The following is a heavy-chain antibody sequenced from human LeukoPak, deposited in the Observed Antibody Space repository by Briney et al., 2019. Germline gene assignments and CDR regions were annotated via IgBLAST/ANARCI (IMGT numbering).Heavy chain of an antibody. J-gene: IGHJ4*02. CDR3: AREIIAVAVGLDY. CDR1: GGSISSGDYY. D-gene: IGHD6-19*01. Sequence: SQTLSLTCTVSGGSISSGDYYWSWIRQPPGKGPEWIGYIYYSGSTYYNPSLKSRVTISVDTSKNQFSLKLSSVTAADTAVYYCAREIIAVAVGLDYWGQGTLVTVSS. CDR2: IYYSGST. V-gene: IGHV4-30-4*08.